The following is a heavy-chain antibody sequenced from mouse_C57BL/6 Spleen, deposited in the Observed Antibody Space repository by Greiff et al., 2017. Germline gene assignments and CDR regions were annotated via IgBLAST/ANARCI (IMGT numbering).Heavy chain of an antibody. Sequence: EVKLMESGPELVKPGASVKISCKASGYSSTDYNMNWVKQSNGKSLEWIGVINPNYGTTSYNQKFKGKATLTVDQSSSTAYMQLNSLTSEDSAVYYCARGVDGLFDYWGQGTTLTVSS. J-gene: IGHJ2*01. CDR3: ARGVDGLFDY. CDR2: INPNYGTT. V-gene: IGHV1-39*01. D-gene: IGHD2-3*01. CDR1: GYSSTDYN.